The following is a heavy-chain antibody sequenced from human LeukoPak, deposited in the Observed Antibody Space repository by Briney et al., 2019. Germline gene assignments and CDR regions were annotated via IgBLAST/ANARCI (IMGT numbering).Heavy chain of an antibody. D-gene: IGHD5/OR15-5a*01. CDR3: AKGIRSSLSKLNSFEF. CDR2: FSGAGGST. J-gene: IGHJ4*02. Sequence: GGSLRLSCAASGFSFSNFAMNWVRQAPGKGLECVSGFSGAGGSTFYADSVKGRFTTSRDNSKNTLFLQMTSLRAEDTAVYYCAKGIRSSLSKLNSFEFWGQGTLVTVSS. V-gene: IGHV3-23*01. CDR1: GFSFSNFA.